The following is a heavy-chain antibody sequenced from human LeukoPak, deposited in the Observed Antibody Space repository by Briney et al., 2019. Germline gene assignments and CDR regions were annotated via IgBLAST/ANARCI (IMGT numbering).Heavy chain of an antibody. CDR1: GGSISSYY. D-gene: IGHD3-22*01. Sequence: SETLSLTCTVSGGSISSYYWSWIRQPPGKGLEWIGYIYYSGSTNYNPSLKSRVTISVDTSKNQFSLKLSSVTAADTAVYYRARLPDYYDSNGYYFDYWGQGTLVTVSS. CDR2: IYYSGST. CDR3: ARLPDYYDSNGYYFDY. V-gene: IGHV4-59*01. J-gene: IGHJ4*02.